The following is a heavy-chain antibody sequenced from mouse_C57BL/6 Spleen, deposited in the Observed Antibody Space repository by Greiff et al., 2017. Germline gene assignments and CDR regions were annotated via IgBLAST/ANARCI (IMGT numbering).Heavy chain of an antibody. Sequence: EVKLQESGPGLVKPSQSLSLTCSVTGYSITSGYYWNWIRQFPGNKLEWMGYISYDGSNNYNPSLKNRISITRDTSKNQFFLKLNSVTTEDTATYYCARKLGRDWYFDVWGTGTTVTVSS. CDR2: ISYDGSN. D-gene: IGHD4-1*01. CDR1: GYSITSGYY. J-gene: IGHJ1*03. CDR3: ARKLGRDWYFDV. V-gene: IGHV3-6*01.